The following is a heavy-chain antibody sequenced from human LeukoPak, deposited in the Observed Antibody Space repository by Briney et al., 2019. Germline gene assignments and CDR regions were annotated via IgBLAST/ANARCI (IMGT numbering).Heavy chain of an antibody. CDR2: INPNSGGT. D-gene: IGHD3-10*01. V-gene: IGHV1-2*02. J-gene: IGHJ4*02. CDR1: GYTFTGYY. Sequence: RASVKVSCKASGYTFTGYYMHWVRQAPGQGLEWMGWINPNSGGTNYAQKFQGRVTMTRDTSISTAYMELSRLRSDDTAVYYCARAEAYYYGSGSYYWFDYWGQGTLVTVSS. CDR3: ARAEAYYYGSGSYYWFDY.